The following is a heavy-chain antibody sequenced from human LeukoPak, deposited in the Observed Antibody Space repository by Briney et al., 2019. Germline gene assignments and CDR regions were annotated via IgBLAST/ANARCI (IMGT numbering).Heavy chain of an antibody. CDR1: GGSFSGYY. D-gene: IGHD3-3*01. J-gene: IGHJ6*03. CDR3: ARIRFLEWLLSPRYMDV. CDR2: INHSGST. Sequence: SETLSLTCAVYGGSFSGYYWSWIRQPPGKGLEWIGEINHSGSTNYNPSLKSRVTISVDTSKNQFSLKLSSVTAADTAVYYCARIRFLEWLLSPRYMDVWGKGTTVTVSS. V-gene: IGHV4-34*01.